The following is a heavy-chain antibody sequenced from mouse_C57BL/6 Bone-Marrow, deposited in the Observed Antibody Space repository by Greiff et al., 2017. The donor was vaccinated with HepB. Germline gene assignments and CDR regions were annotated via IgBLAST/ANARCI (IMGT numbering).Heavy chain of an antibody. V-gene: IGHV1-50*01. D-gene: IGHD2-5*01. Sequence: QVQLQQPGAELVKPGASVKLSCKASGYTFTSYWMQWVKQRPGQGLEWIGEIDPSDSYTNYNQKFKGKATLTVDTSSSTAYMQRSSLTSEDSAVYYCAPFYSNYVFAYWGQGTLVTVSA. CDR2: IDPSDSYT. CDR3: APFYSNYVFAY. CDR1: GYTFTSYW. J-gene: IGHJ3*01.